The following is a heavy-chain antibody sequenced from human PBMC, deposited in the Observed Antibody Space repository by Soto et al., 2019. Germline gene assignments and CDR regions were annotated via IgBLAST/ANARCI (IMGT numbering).Heavy chain of an antibody. CDR1: GYTFTSYY. D-gene: IGHD2-2*01. CDR3: ARDYCSSTSCTRGYYYYYMDV. Sequence: ASVKVSCKASGYTFTSYYMHWVRQAPGQGLEWMGIINPSGGSTSYAQKFQGRVTMTRDTSTSTVYMELSSLRSEDTAVYYCARDYCSSTSCTRGYYYYYMDVWGKGTTVTVSS. J-gene: IGHJ6*03. V-gene: IGHV1-46*03. CDR2: INPSGGST.